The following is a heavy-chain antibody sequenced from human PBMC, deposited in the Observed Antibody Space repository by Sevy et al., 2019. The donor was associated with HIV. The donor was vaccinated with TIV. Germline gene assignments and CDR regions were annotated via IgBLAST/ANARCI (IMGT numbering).Heavy chain of an antibody. Sequence: GGSLRLSCAASGFSFSKYWMSWVRQAPGKGLEWVANIKEDGSQKNYLESVKGRFTISRDNAKNLLYLQINNLRADDTALYYCAGDPDILSGYPSHYFDFWGQGTLVTFSS. J-gene: IGHJ4*02. CDR2: IKEDGSQK. V-gene: IGHV3-7*01. CDR3: AGDPDILSGYPSHYFDF. D-gene: IGHD3-9*01. CDR1: GFSFSKYW.